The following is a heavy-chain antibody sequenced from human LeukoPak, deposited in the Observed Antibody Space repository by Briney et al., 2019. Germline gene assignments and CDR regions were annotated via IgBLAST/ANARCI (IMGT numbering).Heavy chain of an antibody. Sequence: QAGRSLRLSCAASGFTFSSYAMHWVRQAPGKGLEWVAFIRYDGSNKSYADSVKGRFTISRDNSKNTLYLQMNSLRAEDTAVYYCARARKSGGITMIRGVKDRGWFDPWGQGTLVTVSS. V-gene: IGHV3-30*04. CDR1: GFTFSSYA. J-gene: IGHJ5*02. CDR3: ARARKSGGITMIRGVKDRGWFDP. D-gene: IGHD3-10*01. CDR2: IRYDGSNK.